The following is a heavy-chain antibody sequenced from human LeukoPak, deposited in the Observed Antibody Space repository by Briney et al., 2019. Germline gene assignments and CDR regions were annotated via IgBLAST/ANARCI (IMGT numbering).Heavy chain of an antibody. CDR1: GGSISSYY. CDR2: ISTSGST. V-gene: IGHV4-4*07. Sequence: SETLSLTCTVSGGSISSYYWSWIRQPAGKGLESIGHISTSGSTNYNPSLNSRVTISVDTSKNQVSLKLTSVTAADTAVYYCARNGYGSGSSWWGQGTLVTVSS. D-gene: IGHD3-10*01. CDR3: ARNGYGSGSSW. J-gene: IGHJ4*02.